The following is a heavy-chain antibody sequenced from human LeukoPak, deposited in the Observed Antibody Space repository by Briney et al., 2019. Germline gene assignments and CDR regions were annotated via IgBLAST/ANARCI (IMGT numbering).Heavy chain of an antibody. CDR1: GFTFGSNY. CDR2: IYSGGST. J-gene: IGHJ4*02. CDR3: ARAGRDYDILTGYSVPDY. Sequence: GGSLRLSCAASGFTFGSNYMSWVRQAPGKGLEWVSVIYSGGSTYYADSVKGRFTISRDNSKNTLYLQMNSLRVEDTAVYYCARAGRDYDILTGYSVPDYWGQGTLVTVSS. V-gene: IGHV3-66*01. D-gene: IGHD3-9*01.